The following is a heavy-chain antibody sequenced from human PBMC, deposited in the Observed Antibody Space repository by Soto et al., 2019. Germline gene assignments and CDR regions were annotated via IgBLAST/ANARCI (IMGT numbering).Heavy chain of an antibody. V-gene: IGHV4-4*02. CDR2: IYRTGST. D-gene: IGHD1-7*01. CDR1: GGSFTSNNW. J-gene: IGHJ4*02. Sequence: SETLSLTCAVSGGSFTSNNWWTWVRQPPGQGLEWIGEIYRTGSTNYSPSLKSRVTMSLDKSENQFSLKVTSLTAADTAVYYCASRDPGTSVDYWGQGTLVTVSS. CDR3: ASRDPGTSVDY.